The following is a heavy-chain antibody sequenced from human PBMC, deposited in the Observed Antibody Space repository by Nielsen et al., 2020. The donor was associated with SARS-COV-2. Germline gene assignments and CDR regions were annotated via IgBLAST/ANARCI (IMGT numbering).Heavy chain of an antibody. CDR2: IDWDDDK. Sequence: SVRTLAKPTQTLTLTCTFSGFSLSTSGMFVSWIRQPPGKALEWLELIDWDDDKYYSTSLKTRLTISKDTSKNQVVLTMTNMDPVDTATYYCAAGVLYGDDAFDIWGQGTMVTVSS. V-gene: IGHV2-70*01. D-gene: IGHD4-17*01. CDR1: GFSLSTSGMF. CDR3: AAGVLYGDDAFDI. J-gene: IGHJ3*02.